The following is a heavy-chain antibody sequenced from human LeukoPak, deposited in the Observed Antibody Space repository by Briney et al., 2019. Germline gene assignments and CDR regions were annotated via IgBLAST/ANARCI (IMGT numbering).Heavy chain of an antibody. J-gene: IGHJ6*02. Sequence: GGSLRLSCAASGFTFSDYYMSWIRQAPGKGLEWVSYISSSGSTIYYADSVKGRFTISRDNAKNSLYLQMNSLRAEDTAVYYCARDWDIVVVPAAIGLFYYYGMDVWGQGTTVTVSS. CDR3: ARDWDIVVVPAAIGLFYYYGMDV. CDR2: ISSSGSTI. V-gene: IGHV3-11*04. D-gene: IGHD2-2*01. CDR1: GFTFSDYY.